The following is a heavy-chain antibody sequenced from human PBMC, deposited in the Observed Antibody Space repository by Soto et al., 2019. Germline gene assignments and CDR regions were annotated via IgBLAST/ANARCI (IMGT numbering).Heavy chain of an antibody. D-gene: IGHD2-21*01. CDR3: ARDRDFRGMDV. Sequence: GGSLRLSCAASGFTFSSYEMNWVRQAPGKGLEWVSYISSSGSTIYYADSVKGRFTISRDNAKNSLYLQMNSLRAEDTAVYYCARDRDFRGMDVWGQGTTVTVSS. J-gene: IGHJ6*02. V-gene: IGHV3-48*03. CDR2: ISSSGSTI. CDR1: GFTFSSYE.